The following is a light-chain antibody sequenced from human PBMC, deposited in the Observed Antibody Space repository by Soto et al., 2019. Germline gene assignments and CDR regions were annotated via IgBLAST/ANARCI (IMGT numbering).Light chain of an antibody. V-gene: IGKV1-12*01. CDR1: QGISSW. CDR2: PAS. Sequence: DIQMTQSPSSVSASVGDRATITCRASQGISSWLAGYQQKPGKAPILLIHPASSLQSGVPSRFSGSGSGTAFTLTISSVPPEDFETYYCQPANSFSLTFGGGTKVEIK. CDR3: QPANSFSLT. J-gene: IGKJ4*01.